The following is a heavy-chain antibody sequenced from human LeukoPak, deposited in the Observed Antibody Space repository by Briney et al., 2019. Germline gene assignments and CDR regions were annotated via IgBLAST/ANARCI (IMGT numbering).Heavy chain of an antibody. CDR3: ARAESGDDTLLLYYFDY. Sequence: GGSLRLSCAASGFTFSTYAMSWVRPAPGKGLEWGSAICGSGGSTYYADSVKGRFPISRDNSKNTLYLQMNSLRAEDTAVYYCARAESGDDTLLLYYFDYWGQGTLVTVSS. D-gene: IGHD2-15*01. CDR2: ICGSGGST. V-gene: IGHV3-23*01. CDR1: GFTFSTYA. J-gene: IGHJ4*02.